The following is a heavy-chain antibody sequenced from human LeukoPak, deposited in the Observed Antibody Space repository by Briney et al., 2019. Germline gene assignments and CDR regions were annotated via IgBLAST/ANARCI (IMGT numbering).Heavy chain of an antibody. CDR3: AREGSGWHYFDY. D-gene: IGHD6-19*01. CDR1: GFTFSYSG. J-gene: IGHJ4*02. Sequence: GGSLRLSCAASGFTFSYSGIHWVRQAPGKGLEWVATISYDGSNKYYADSVKGRFTISRDNAKNSLSLQMSSLRAEDTAVYYCAREGSGWHYFDYWGQGTLVTVSS. V-gene: IGHV3-30*03. CDR2: ISYDGSNK.